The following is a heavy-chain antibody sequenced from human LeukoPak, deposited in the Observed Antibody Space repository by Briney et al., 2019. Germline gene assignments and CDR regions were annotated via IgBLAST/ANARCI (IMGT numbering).Heavy chain of an antibody. D-gene: IGHD2-15*01. CDR3: ARGVRYRYCSGGSCYRGGYYYYYMDV. J-gene: IGHJ6*03. Sequence: ASVKVSCKASGYTFTSYGISWVRQAPGQGLEGMGWISAYNGNTNYAQKLQGRVTMTTDTSTSTAYMELRSLRSEDTAVYYCARGVRYRYCSGGSCYRGGYYYYYMDVWGKGTTVTVSS. CDR1: GYTFTSYG. V-gene: IGHV1-18*01. CDR2: ISAYNGNT.